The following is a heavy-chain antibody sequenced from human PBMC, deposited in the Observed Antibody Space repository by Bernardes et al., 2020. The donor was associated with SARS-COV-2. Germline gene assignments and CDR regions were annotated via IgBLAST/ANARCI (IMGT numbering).Heavy chain of an antibody. Sequence: GALRLSCAASGFTFSSYSMNWVRQAPGKGLEWVSFISSSSRYIYYIDSVKGRFTISRDNAKNSLYLQMNSLRAEDTAVYYCARDLGDDYGDNDWFDPWGQGTLVTVSS. CDR3: ARDLGDDYGDNDWFDP. D-gene: IGHD4-17*01. V-gene: IGHV3-21*01. CDR2: ISSSSRYI. J-gene: IGHJ5*02. CDR1: GFTFSSYS.